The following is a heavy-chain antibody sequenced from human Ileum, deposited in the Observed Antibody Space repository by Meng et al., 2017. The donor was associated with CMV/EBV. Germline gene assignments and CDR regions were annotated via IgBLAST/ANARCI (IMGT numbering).Heavy chain of an antibody. V-gene: IGHV6-1*01. CDR1: DSVSISTES. CDR3: TYGWPLKY. CDR2: TWYGSKWYY. D-gene: IGHD3-10*01. Sequence: QLHLPQPGPDLGKPAQTLSFTCAGDSVSISTESWNWIRQSPSRGLEWLGRTWYGSKWYYEYAVSVKSRITIIPDTSQNQISLQLNSVTPDDTAVYYCTYGWPLKYWGQGSLVTVSS. J-gene: IGHJ4*02.